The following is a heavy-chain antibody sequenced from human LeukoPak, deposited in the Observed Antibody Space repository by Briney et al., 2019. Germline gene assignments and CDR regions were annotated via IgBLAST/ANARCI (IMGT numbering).Heavy chain of an antibody. J-gene: IGHJ4*02. D-gene: IGHD1-26*01. CDR2: LNPNSGGT. CDR3: ARIKSSNKDPTSGSYFLY. CDR1: GYTFTGYY. V-gene: IGHV1-2*02. Sequence: GASVKVSCKASGYTFTGYYMHWVRQAPGQGLEWMGWLNPNSGGTNYAQKFQGRVTMTRDTSISTAYMELSRLRSDDTAVYYCARIKSSNKDPTSGSYFLYWGQGTLVTVSS.